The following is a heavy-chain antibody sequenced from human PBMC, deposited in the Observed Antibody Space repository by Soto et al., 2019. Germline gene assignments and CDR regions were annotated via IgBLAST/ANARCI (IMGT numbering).Heavy chain of an antibody. CDR3: AQAGKGVAAAGTYY. V-gene: IGHV3-30*18. D-gene: IGHD6-13*01. Sequence: PGGSLRLSCTASGFTFSSYGMHWVRQAPGKGLEWVAVISYDGSNKYYADSVKGRFTISRDNSKNTLYLQMNSLRAEDTAVYYCAQAGKGVAAAGTYYWGQGTLVTVYS. CDR1: GFTFSSYG. J-gene: IGHJ4*02. CDR2: ISYDGSNK.